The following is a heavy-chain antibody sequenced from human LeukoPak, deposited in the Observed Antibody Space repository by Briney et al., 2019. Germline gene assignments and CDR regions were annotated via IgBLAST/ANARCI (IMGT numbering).Heavy chain of an antibody. D-gene: IGHD5-18*01. CDR3: AESLRGRRGYSYILGY. J-gene: IGHJ4*02. V-gene: IGHV7-4-1*02. CDR2: INTNTGNP. Sequence: GASVKVSCKASGYTFTSYAMNWVRQAPGQGLEWMGWINTNTGNPTYAQGFTGRFVFSLDTSVSTAYLQISSLKAEDTAVYYCAESLRGRRGYSYILGYWGQGTLVTVSS. CDR1: GYTFTSYA.